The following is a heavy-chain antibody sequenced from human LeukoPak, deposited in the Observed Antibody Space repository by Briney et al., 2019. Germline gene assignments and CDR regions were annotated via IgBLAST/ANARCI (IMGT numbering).Heavy chain of an antibody. CDR1: GYTFTSYA. CDR3: ARAYSSGWLPRGGYYFDY. D-gene: IGHD6-19*01. CDR2: INAGNGNT. J-gene: IGHJ4*02. Sequence: ASVKVSCKASGYTFTSYAMHWVRQAPGQRLEWMGWINAGNGNTKYSQKFQGRVTITRDTSASTAYTELSSLRSEDTAVYYCARAYSSGWLPRGGYYFDYWGQGTLVTVSS. V-gene: IGHV1-3*01.